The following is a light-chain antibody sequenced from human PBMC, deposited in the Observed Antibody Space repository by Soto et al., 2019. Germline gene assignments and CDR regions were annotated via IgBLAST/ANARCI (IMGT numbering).Light chain of an antibody. CDR3: QQYRSWPRT. V-gene: IGKV3-20*01. CDR2: GAS. CDR1: QSFHTNY. J-gene: IGKJ1*01. Sequence: EIVLTQSPGTLSLSPGERATLSCRASQSFHTNYLAWYQQRPGQAPRLLIYGASNRASGIPERFSGSGSGTDFTLTINRLEPEDSATYYCQQYRSWPRTFGQGSRVEI.